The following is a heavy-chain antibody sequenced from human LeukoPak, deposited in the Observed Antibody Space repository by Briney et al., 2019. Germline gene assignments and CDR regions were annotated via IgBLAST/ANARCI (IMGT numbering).Heavy chain of an antibody. Sequence: SETLSLTCTVSGRSLDSGNFYWSWLRQPPGKGLEWIGYIYFSGNTYYNPSLKSRVTISVDTSKNQISLKVNSVTAADTAVYYCARAGAVGGYYSSPAPSNFDQWGQGTLVTVSS. J-gene: IGHJ4*02. D-gene: IGHD3-22*01. CDR1: GRSLDSGNFY. CDR3: ARAGAVGGYYSSPAPSNFDQ. CDR2: IYFSGNT. V-gene: IGHV4-61*01.